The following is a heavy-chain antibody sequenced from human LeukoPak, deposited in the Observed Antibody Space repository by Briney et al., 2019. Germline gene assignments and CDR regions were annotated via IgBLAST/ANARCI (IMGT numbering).Heavy chain of an antibody. CDR1: GGTFSSYA. D-gene: IGHD4-17*01. CDR2: IIPIFGTA. CDR3: ARESRIPTTVTTGYFDY. Sequence: ASVKVSCKASGGTFSSYAISWVRQAPGQGLEWMGRIIPIFGTANYAQKFQGRVTITTDESTSTPYMELSSLRSEDTAVYYCARESRIPTTVTTGYFDYWGQGTLVTVSS. V-gene: IGHV1-69*05. J-gene: IGHJ4*02.